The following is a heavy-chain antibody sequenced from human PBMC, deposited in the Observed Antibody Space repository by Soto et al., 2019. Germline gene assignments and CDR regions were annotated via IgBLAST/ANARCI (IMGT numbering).Heavy chain of an antibody. V-gene: IGHV3-23*01. Sequence: GWSLRLSCAASGFTLSSYMMNWVRHAPGQGLEWVSAISGSGIITYYADSVKGRFTISRDNSKNTLYLQMNSLRVEDTAVYYCEKLWFGELAPFHYWVHGTLVTVSS. CDR1: GFTLSSYM. J-gene: IGHJ4*01. D-gene: IGHD3-10*01. CDR3: EKLWFGELAPFHY. CDR2: ISGSGIIT.